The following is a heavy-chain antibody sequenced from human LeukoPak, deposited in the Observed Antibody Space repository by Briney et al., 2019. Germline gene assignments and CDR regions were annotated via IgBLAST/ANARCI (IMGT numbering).Heavy chain of an antibody. CDR2: IVTSSSYT. D-gene: IGHD1-26*01. CDR3: ARVSSYCSTHPDY. Sequence: PGPSLRLSCAASGFTFSDYYMSWIRQAPGKGLEWISYIVTSSSYTNYADSVKGRFTISRDNAKSSLYLQMNSVRAEDRAVYYCARVSSYCSTHPDYWGQGTLVTVSS. CDR1: GFTFSDYY. J-gene: IGHJ4*02. V-gene: IGHV3-11*06.